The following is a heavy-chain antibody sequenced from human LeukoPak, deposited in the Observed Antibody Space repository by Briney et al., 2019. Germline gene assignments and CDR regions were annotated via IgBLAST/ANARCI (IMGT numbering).Heavy chain of an antibody. D-gene: IGHD4-11*01. CDR2: ISTSGTTI. CDR1: GFTFSTYS. CDR3: AREGSTGLRYFYYYMDV. Sequence: GGSLRLPCAASGFTFSTYSMNWVRRAPGKGLEWVSYISTSGTTIYYADSVKGRFTISRDNAKNSLYLQMHSLRAEDTAVYYCAREGSTGLRYFYYYMDVWAKGTTVTVSS. J-gene: IGHJ6*03. V-gene: IGHV3-48*04.